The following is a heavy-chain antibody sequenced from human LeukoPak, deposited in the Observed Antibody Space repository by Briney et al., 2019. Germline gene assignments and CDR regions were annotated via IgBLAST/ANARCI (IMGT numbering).Heavy chain of an antibody. CDR2: IYTSGST. CDR1: GGSISSGSYY. Sequence: SQTLSLTCTVSGGSISSGSYYWSWIRQPAGKGLEWIGRIYTSGSTNYNPSLKSRVTISVDTSKNQFSLKLSSVTAADTAIYYCASGISGTTYAFDIWGQGTLVTVSS. J-gene: IGHJ3*02. V-gene: IGHV4-61*02. D-gene: IGHD1-20*01. CDR3: ASGISGTTYAFDI.